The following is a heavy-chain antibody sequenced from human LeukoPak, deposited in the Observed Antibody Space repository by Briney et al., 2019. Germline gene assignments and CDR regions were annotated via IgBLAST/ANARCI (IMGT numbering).Heavy chain of an antibody. CDR1: GFIFSNYA. V-gene: IGHV3-23*01. CDR3: AKYVSAKGPPYALDV. D-gene: IGHD2/OR15-2a*01. CDR2: ISFGGGST. Sequence: GGSLRLACAASGFIFSNYAMSWVRQAPGKGLEWVSGISFGGGSTWYADSVKGRFTISRDNSKNTLYLQMNSLRAEDTAVYYCAKYVSAKGPPYALDVWGQGTTVTVSS. J-gene: IGHJ6*02.